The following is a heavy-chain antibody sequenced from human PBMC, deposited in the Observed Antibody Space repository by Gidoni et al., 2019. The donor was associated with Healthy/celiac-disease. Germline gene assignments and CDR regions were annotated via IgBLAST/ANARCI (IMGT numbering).Heavy chain of an antibody. CDR1: VYTFTGYY. J-gene: IGHJ6*02. D-gene: IGHD1-7*01. CDR3: ARVVELELHSYYYYGMDV. CDR2: INPNSGGT. Sequence: QVQLVQSGAEVKKPGASVKVSCKASVYTFTGYYMHWVRQAPGQGLEWMGRINPNSGGTNYAQKFQGRVTMTRDTSISTAYMELSRLRSDDTAVYYCARVVELELHSYYYYGMDVWGQGTTVTVS. V-gene: IGHV1-2*06.